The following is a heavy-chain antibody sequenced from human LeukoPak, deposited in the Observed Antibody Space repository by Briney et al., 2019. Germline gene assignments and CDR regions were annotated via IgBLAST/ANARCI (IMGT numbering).Heavy chain of an antibody. J-gene: IGHJ4*02. Sequence: GGSLRLSCAASGFTFSSYGMSWVRQAPGKGLEWVSAISGSGGSTYYADSVKGRFTISRDNSKNTLYLQMNSLRAEDTAVYYCAEVARGSGSPNYGHFDYWGQGTLVTVSS. V-gene: IGHV3-23*01. CDR2: ISGSGGST. CDR1: GFTFSSYG. CDR3: AEVARGSGSPNYGHFDY. D-gene: IGHD3-10*01.